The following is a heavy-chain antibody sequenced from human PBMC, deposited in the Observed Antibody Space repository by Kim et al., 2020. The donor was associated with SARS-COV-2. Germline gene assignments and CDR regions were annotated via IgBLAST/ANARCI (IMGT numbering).Heavy chain of an antibody. CDR3: ARPRDSNSSVLKFIWY. Sequence: SETLSLTCTVSGGSITSTNSYWGWIRQPPGKGLEWIGSISHTGSTNYNPSLKSRVTVSVDTSKNQFSLKLSSMAAADTAVYYCARPRDSNSSVLKFIWY. CDR1: GGSITSTNSY. J-gene: IGHJ2*01. CDR2: ISHTGST. D-gene: IGHD6-6*01. V-gene: IGHV4-39*01.